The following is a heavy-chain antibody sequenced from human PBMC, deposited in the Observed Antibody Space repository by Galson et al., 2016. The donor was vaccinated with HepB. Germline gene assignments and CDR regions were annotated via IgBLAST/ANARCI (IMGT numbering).Heavy chain of an antibody. V-gene: IGHV4-59*01. D-gene: IGHD6-19*01. CDR3: ARDDSGGWYGFHYGMDV. CDR1: GASISGYY. CDR2: IYYSGRT. J-gene: IGHJ6*02. Sequence: LSLTCTVSGASISGYYLSWIRQPPGTGLEWIGYIYYSGRTNYNPSLKSRVTISVDNSKNQFSLQLSSVTAADTAVYYCARDDSGGWYGFHYGMDVWGQGTTVTVSS.